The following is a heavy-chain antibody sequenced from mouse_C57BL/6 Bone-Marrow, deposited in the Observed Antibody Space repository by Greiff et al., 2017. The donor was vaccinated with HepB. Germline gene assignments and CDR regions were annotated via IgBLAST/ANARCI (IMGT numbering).Heavy chain of an antibody. CDR2: ISDGGSYT. J-gene: IGHJ3*01. Sequence: EVQRVESGGGLVKPGGSLKLSCAASGFTFSSYAMSWVRQTPEKRLEWVATISDGGSYTYYPDNVKGRFTISRDNAKNNLYLQMSHLKSEDTAMYYCAGGYPRGFAYWGQGTLVTVSA. V-gene: IGHV5-4*01. D-gene: IGHD2-2*01. CDR1: GFTFSSYA. CDR3: AGGYPRGFAY.